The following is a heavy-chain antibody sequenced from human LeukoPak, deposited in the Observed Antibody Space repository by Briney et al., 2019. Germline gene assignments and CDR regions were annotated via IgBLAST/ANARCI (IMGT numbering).Heavy chain of an antibody. CDR3: ARHGGVGFDP. V-gene: IGHV5-10-1*01. CDR2: IDPSDSYT. J-gene: IGHJ5*02. CDR1: GYSFTSYW. Sequence: GESLKISCKGSGYSFTSYWITWVRQMPGKGLEWVGRIDPSDSYTNYSPSFQGHVTISTDKSISTAYLQWSSLKASDTAMYYCARHGGVGFDPWGQGTLVTVSS. D-gene: IGHD3-16*01.